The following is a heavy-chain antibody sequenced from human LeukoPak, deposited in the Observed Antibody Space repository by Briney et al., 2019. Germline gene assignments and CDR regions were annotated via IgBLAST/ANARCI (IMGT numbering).Heavy chain of an antibody. CDR2: IWYDGSNK. D-gene: IGHD3-16*01. CDR3: GRDGVMTPLSGNFVGYYFEY. V-gene: IGHV3-33*01. CDR1: GFTFSSYG. Sequence: GGSLRLSCAASGFTFSSYGMHWVRQAPGKWLEWVAVIWYDGSNKYYADSVKGRFTISRDNSKNTLYLQMNSLRAEDTAVYYCGRDGVMTPLSGNFVGYYFEYWGQGTLVTVSS. J-gene: IGHJ4*02.